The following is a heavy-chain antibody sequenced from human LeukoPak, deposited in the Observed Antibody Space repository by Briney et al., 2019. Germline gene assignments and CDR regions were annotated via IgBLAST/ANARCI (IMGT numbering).Heavy chain of an antibody. V-gene: IGHV1-69*06. CDR2: IIPIFGTA. J-gene: IGHJ4*02. Sequence: GSSVKVSCNASGGTFSSYAISWVRQAPGQGLEWMGGIIPIFGTANYAQKFQGRVTITADKSTSTAYMELSSLRPEDTAVYYCASGSYGDYGGYFDYWGQGTLVTVSS. D-gene: IGHD4-17*01. CDR3: ASGSYGDYGGYFDY. CDR1: GGTFSSYA.